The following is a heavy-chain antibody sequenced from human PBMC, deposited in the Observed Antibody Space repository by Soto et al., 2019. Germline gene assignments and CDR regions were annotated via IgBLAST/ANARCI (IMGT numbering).Heavy chain of an antibody. J-gene: IGHJ5*02. Sequence: SETLSLTCTVSGASMNSYHWSWIRQPAGKGLEWIGHIHSSGSTNYNPSLKSRVTMSVDTSKNQFSLRLTSLTAADKAVYYCARDQGLAAAGINWFDPWGQGSLVTGSS. CDR3: ARDQGLAAAGINWFDP. V-gene: IGHV4-4*07. D-gene: IGHD6-13*01. CDR1: GASMNSYH. CDR2: IHSSGST.